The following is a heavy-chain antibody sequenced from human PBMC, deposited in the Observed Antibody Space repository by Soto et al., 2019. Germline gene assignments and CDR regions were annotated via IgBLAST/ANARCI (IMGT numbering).Heavy chain of an antibody. J-gene: IGHJ3*02. CDR3: ARGYHSFDI. CDR1: GFTLSTHY. D-gene: IGHD2-15*01. CDR2: SSNKASGYST. V-gene: IGHV3-72*01. Sequence: GGSLRLSCAASGFTLSTHYMDWVRQSPVKGLEWVARSSNKASGYSTQYAASVRGRFIISRADSENSLYLQMNSLETEDTAVYYCARGYHSFDIWGQGIMVTVSS.